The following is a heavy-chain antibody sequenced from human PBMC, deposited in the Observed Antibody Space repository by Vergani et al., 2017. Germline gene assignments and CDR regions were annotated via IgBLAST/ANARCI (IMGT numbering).Heavy chain of an antibody. V-gene: IGHV3-21*01. D-gene: IGHD2-2*01. J-gene: IGHJ4*02. Sequence: EVQLVESGGGLVKPGGSLRLSCAASGFTFSSYSMNWVRQAPGKGLEWVSSISSSSSYIYYADSVKGRFTISRDNAKNSLYLQMNSLRAEDTAVYYCAIDVVVVPAAMDDWGQGTLVTVSS. CDR2: ISSSSSYI. CDR3: AIDVVVVPAAMDD. CDR1: GFTFSSYS.